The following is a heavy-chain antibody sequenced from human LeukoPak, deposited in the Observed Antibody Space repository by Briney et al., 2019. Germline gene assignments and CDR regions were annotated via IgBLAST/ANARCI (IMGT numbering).Heavy chain of an antibody. CDR1: GGSISSYY. D-gene: IGHD2-2*01. CDR3: ARDQEHCSGTSCYPYWYDS. Sequence: KAAETLSLTCTVSGGSISSYYWSWLRQPPGKGLEWLGYIYYSGSTNYNPSLKSRLTMPIDTSKNQFSLKLSSVTAADTAVYFCARDQEHCSGTSCYPYWYDSWGQGTLVTVSS. J-gene: IGHJ5*01. CDR2: IYYSGST. V-gene: IGHV4-59*12.